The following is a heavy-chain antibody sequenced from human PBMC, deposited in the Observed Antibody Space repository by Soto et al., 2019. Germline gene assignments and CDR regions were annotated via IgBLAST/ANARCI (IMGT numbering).Heavy chain of an antibody. Sequence: ASVKVSCKXSGYTFTSYGISWVRQAPGQGLEWMGWISAYNGNTNYAQKLQGRVTMTTDTSTSTAYMELRSLRSDDTAVYYCARGFRVVVAATDYYGMDVWGQGTTVTVSS. D-gene: IGHD2-15*01. J-gene: IGHJ6*02. V-gene: IGHV1-18*04. CDR2: ISAYNGNT. CDR3: ARGFRVVVAATDYYGMDV. CDR1: GYTFTSYG.